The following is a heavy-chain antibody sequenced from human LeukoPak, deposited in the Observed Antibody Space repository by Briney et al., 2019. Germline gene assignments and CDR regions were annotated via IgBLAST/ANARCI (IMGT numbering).Heavy chain of an antibody. D-gene: IGHD6-13*01. CDR1: GFTFSSYG. Sequence: GRSLRLSCAASGFTFSSYGMHWVRQAPGKGLEWVAVISYDGSNKYYADSVKGRFTISRDNSKNTLYLQMNSLRAEDTAVYYCAKAAYSSSWYYFDYWGQGTLVTVSS. J-gene: IGHJ4*02. V-gene: IGHV3-30*18. CDR2: ISYDGSNK. CDR3: AKAAYSSSWYYFDY.